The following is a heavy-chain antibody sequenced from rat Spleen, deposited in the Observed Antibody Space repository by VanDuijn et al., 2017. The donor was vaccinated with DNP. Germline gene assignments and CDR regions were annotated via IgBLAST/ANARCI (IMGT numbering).Heavy chain of an antibody. Sequence: EVQLVESGGGLVQPGRSLKISCVASGFTFNKYWMTWIRQVPGKGLEWVAAITSSGGSTYHGDSVKGRFTISRDNAESSLYLQMNSLKSEDTATYYCARGSTSIYWYFDFWGPGTMVTVSS. J-gene: IGHJ1*01. CDR1: GFTFNKYW. CDR3: ARGSTSIYWYFDF. CDR2: ITSSGGST. V-gene: IGHV5-31*01. D-gene: IGHD3-1*01.